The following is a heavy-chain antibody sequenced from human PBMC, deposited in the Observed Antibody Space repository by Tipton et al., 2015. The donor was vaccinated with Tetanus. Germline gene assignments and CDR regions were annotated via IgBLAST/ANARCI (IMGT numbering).Heavy chain of an antibody. CDR1: GYTFTSYD. CDR2: MNPNSGNT. J-gene: IGHJ4*02. Sequence: QSGAEVKKPGASVKVSCKASGYTFTSYDINWVRQATGQGLEWMGWMNPNSGNTGYAQKFQGRVTMTRNTSISTAYMELSSLRSEDTAVYYCARGPHPYYYDSSGYFAWGQGTLVTVSS. D-gene: IGHD3-22*01. V-gene: IGHV1-8*01. CDR3: ARGPHPYYYDSSGYFA.